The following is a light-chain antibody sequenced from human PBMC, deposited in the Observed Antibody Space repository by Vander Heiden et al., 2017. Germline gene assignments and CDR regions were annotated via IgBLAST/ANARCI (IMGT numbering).Light chain of an antibody. J-gene: IGLJ3*02. CDR2: KDI. V-gene: IGLV3-25*03. CDR3: PSEDSRNRSV. Sequence: SHPLTQSPSAPESPGQTASISCSGDGLPKQYSYWYHQKPGHALVFDIYKDIERPGGIHGRFAGSSSGTAATSTIGGEQEEDDGYYCGPSEDSRNRSVFGGGTKLTVL. CDR1: GLPKQY.